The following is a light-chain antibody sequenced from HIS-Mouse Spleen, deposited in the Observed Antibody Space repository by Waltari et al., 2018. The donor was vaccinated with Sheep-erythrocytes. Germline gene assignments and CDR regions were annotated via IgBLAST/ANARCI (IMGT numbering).Light chain of an antibody. V-gene: IGKV3-15*01. CDR3: QQYNNWPRT. CDR2: GAS. Sequence: EIVMTQSPATLSVSPGERATLSCRASQSVSSNLAWYQQKPGQAPRLLSYGASTRATGIPARFSGSGSGTEFTLTISSMQSEDFAVYYCQQYNNWPRTFGQGTKAEIK. CDR1: QSVSSN. J-gene: IGKJ1*01.